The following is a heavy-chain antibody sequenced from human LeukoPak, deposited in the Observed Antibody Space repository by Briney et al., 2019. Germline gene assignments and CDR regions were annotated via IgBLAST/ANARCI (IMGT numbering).Heavy chain of an antibody. J-gene: IGHJ4*02. CDR1: GYTFTTYA. D-gene: IGHD2-21*02. CDR2: INAGNGNT. Sequence: GASVKVSCKASGYTFTTYAMHWVRQAPGQRLEWMGWINAGNGNTKYSQKFQGRVTITRDTSASTAYMELSSLRSDDTAVYYCARSGRGCGGDCYYFDYWGQGTLVTVSS. V-gene: IGHV1-3*01. CDR3: ARSGRGCGGDCYYFDY.